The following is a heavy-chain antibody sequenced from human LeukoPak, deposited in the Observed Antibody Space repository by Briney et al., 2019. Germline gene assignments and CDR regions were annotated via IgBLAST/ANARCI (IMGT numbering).Heavy chain of an antibody. CDR1: GYTFTSYY. J-gene: IGHJ4*02. V-gene: IGHV1-46*03. CDR3: ASSSSGDLFDY. D-gene: IGHD6-6*01. Sequence: ASVKVSCKASGYTFTSYYMHWVRQAPGQGLEWMGIINPSGGSTSYAQKFQGRVTMTRDTSTSTVYMELSSLRSEDTAAYYCASSSSGDLFDYWGQGTLVTVSS. CDR2: INPSGGST.